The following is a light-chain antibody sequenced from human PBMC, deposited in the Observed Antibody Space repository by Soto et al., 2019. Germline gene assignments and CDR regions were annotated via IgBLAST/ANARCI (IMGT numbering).Light chain of an antibody. CDR2: EGS. CDR1: SSDVGSYNL. V-gene: IGLV2-23*01. J-gene: IGLJ2*01. Sequence: QSVLTQPASVSGSPGQSITISCAGTSSDVGSYNLVSWYQQHPGKAPELMIYEGSKRPSGVSNRFSGSKSGNTASLTISRLQAEDEANYYCCSYAGSSSLIFGGGTKVTVL. CDR3: CSYAGSSSLI.